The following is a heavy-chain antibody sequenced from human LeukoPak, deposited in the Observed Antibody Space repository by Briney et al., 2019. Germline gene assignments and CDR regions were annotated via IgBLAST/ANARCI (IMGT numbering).Heavy chain of an antibody. CDR1: GYSFTSYW. D-gene: IGHD3-22*01. CDR2: IYPGDSDT. V-gene: IGHV5-51*01. CDR3: ARQKNYYYDSSGYYFEAFDI. J-gene: IGHJ3*02. Sequence: GESLKISCKGSGYSFTSYWIGWVRQMPGKGLEWMGIIYPGDSDTRYSPSFRGQVTISADKSISTAYLQWSSLKASDTAMYYCARQKNYYYDSSGYYFEAFDIWGQGTMVTVSS.